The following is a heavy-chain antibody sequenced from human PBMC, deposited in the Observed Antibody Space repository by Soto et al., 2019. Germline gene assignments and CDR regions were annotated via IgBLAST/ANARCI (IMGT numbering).Heavy chain of an antibody. CDR3: ARVLWGDYVWGSYRSRVLDY. V-gene: IGHV4-34*01. Sequence: QVQLQQWGAGLLKPSETLSLTCAVYGGSFSGYYWSWIRQPPGKGLEWIGGINHSGSTNYNPSLKSRVNISVHTTKTQFSLKLSSVTAEDTAVYYCARVLWGDYVWGSYRSRVLDYWGQGTLVTVSS. CDR1: GGSFSGYY. D-gene: IGHD3-16*02. J-gene: IGHJ4*02. CDR2: INHSGST.